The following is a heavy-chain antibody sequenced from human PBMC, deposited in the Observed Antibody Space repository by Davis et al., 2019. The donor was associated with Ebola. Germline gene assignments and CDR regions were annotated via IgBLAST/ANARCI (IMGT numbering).Heavy chain of an antibody. D-gene: IGHD2-2*01. CDR1: GFTFSDYY. CDR2: ISSSGSTI. CDR3: AGPGDIVVVPAAPTPYYYYYGMDV. Sequence: PGGSLRLSCAASGFTFSDYYMSWIRQAPGKGLEWVSYISSSGSTIYYADSVKGRFTISRDNAKNSLYLQMNSLRAEDTAVYYCAGPGDIVVVPAAPTPYYYYYGMDVWGQGTTVTVSS. V-gene: IGHV3-11*01. J-gene: IGHJ6*02.